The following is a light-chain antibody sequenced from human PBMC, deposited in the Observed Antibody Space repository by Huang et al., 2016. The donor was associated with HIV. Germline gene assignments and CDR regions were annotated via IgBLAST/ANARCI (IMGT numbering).Light chain of an antibody. CDR3: QQYGSSRSGT. J-gene: IGKJ1*01. V-gene: IGKV3-20*01. CDR2: GAS. CDR1: SGCRSSH. Sequence: RASPPPRACSGCRSSHLSWSQQKPGPAPRLLIYGASSRATGIPDRFSGSGSGTDFTLTISRLEPEDFAVYYCQQYGSSRSGTFGQGTKVEIK.